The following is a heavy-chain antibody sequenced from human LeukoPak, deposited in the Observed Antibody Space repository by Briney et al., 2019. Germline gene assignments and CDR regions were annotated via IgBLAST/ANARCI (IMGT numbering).Heavy chain of an antibody. CDR1: GFTFSDYS. J-gene: IGHJ4*02. Sequence: QPGGSLRLSCAASGFTFSDYSMNWVRQAPGKGLEWISFISSGGGATYYADSVKGRFTISRDNAKNSLYLQMNGLRDEDTADYYCARVSSAGSSGGDYWGQGTLVTVSS. CDR2: ISSGGGAT. CDR3: ARVSSAGSSGGDY. V-gene: IGHV3-48*02. D-gene: IGHD2-15*01.